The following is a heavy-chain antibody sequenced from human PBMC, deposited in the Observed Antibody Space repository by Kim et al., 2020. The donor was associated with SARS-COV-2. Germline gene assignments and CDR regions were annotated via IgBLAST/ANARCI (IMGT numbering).Heavy chain of an antibody. V-gene: IGHV4-39*01. CDR1: GGSISSSSYY. CDR3: ARHPTPILWFGELFSGFDY. J-gene: IGHJ4*02. CDR2: IYYSGST. D-gene: IGHD3-10*01. Sequence: SETLSLTCTVSGGSISSSSYYWGWIRQPPGKGLEWIGSIYYSGSTYYNPSLKSRVTISVDTSKNQFSLKLSSVTAADTAVYYCARHPTPILWFGELFSGFDYWGQGTLVTVSS.